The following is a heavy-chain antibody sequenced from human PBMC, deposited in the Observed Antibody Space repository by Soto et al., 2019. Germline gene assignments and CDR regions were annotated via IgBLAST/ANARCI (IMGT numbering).Heavy chain of an antibody. Sequence: AFLRLSCAASGVTGKSEAMSGGRQTTKKGLEWVSAISGSGGSTYYADSVKGRFTISRDNSKNTLYLQMNSLRAEDTAVYYCAKSQGFGIGGSLPGPLAYWGQGTLVTVFS. D-gene: IGHD2-15*01. J-gene: IGHJ4*02. CDR3: AKSQGFGIGGSLPGPLAY. V-gene: IGHV3-23*01. CDR2: ISGSGGST. CDR1: GVTGKSEA.